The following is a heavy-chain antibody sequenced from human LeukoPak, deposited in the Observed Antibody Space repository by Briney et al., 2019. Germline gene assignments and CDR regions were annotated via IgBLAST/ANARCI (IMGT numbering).Heavy chain of an antibody. CDR1: GGSISSYY. D-gene: IGHD2-15*01. CDR3: ARDSTIGYCSGGSCYSTSYFDY. CDR2: IYTSGST. V-gene: IGHV4-4*07. J-gene: IGHJ4*02. Sequence: SETLSLTCTVSGGSISSYYWSWIRRPAGKGLEWIGRIYTSGSTNYNPSLKSRVTMSVDTSKNQFSLKLSSVTAADTAVYYCARDSTIGYCSGGSCYSTSYFDYWGQGTLVTVSS.